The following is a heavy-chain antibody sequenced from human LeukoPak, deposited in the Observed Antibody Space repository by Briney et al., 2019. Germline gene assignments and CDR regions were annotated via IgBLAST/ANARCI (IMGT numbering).Heavy chain of an antibody. CDR1: GGSISSSSYY. CDR2: IYYSGST. D-gene: IGHD3-22*01. V-gene: IGHV4-39*07. CDR3: ARGFGYDSSGYYF. Sequence: SETLSLTCTVSGGSISSSSYYWGWIRQPPGKGLEWIGSIYYSGSTYYNPSLKSRVTISVDKSKNQFSLKLSSVTAADTAVYYCARGFGYDSSGYYFWGQGTLVTVSS. J-gene: IGHJ4*02.